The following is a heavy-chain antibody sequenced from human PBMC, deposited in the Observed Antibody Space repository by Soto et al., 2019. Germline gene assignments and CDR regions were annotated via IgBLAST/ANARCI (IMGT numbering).Heavy chain of an antibody. Sequence: PGGSLRLSCAASGFTFSSYGMHWVRQAPGKGLEWVAVISYDGSNKYYADSVKGRFTISRDNSKNTLYLQMNRLRAEDTAVYYCAKAASLRYFDRTGPRDGMDVWGQGTTVTVSS. CDR1: GFTFSSYG. CDR3: AKAASLRYFDRTGPRDGMDV. CDR2: ISYDGSNK. V-gene: IGHV3-30*18. D-gene: IGHD3-9*01. J-gene: IGHJ6*02.